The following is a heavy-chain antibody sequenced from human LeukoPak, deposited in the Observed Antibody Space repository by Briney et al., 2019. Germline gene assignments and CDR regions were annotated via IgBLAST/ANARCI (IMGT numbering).Heavy chain of an antibody. CDR1: GFIFSDYY. CDR3: AKATNTATGTPTLAIDY. V-gene: IGHV3-11*05. CDR2: IISTSSYT. D-gene: IGHD6-13*01. Sequence: GGSLRLSRAASGFIFSDYYMSWIRQAPGKGLEWVSYIISTSSYTAYADSVKGRFTISRDNAKNSLYLQMNSLRAEDTAVYFCAKATNTATGTPTLAIDYWGQGTLVTVSS. J-gene: IGHJ4*02.